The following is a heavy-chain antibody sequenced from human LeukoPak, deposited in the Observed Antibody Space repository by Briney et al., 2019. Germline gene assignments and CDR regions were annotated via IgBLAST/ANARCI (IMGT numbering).Heavy chain of an antibody. V-gene: IGHV4-4*07. D-gene: IGHD5-12*01. Sequence: TSETLSLTCTVSGGSINNYYWSWIRQPAGKGLEWIGRVYTSGSTNYNPSLKSRVTMPVDTSKNQISLKLSSVNAADTAVYYCARGIGYVNFDYWGQGTLVTVSS. CDR3: ARGIGYVNFDY. J-gene: IGHJ4*02. CDR2: VYTSGST. CDR1: GGSINNYY.